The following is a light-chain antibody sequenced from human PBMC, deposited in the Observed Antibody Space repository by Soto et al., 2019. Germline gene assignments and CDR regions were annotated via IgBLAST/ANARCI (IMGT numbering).Light chain of an antibody. CDR2: KAS. V-gene: IGKV1-5*03. J-gene: IGKJ1*01. Sequence: SVGARVRIAWRASQTISSWLAWYQQKPGKAPKLLIYKASTLKSGVPSRFSASGSGTDFTLTLNSLQPEDFATYSCQRGYSTPWTFGQGTKVDI. CDR1: QTISSW. CDR3: QRGYSTPWT.